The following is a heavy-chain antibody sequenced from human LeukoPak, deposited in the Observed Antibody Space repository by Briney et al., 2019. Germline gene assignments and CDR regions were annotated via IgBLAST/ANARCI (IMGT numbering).Heavy chain of an antibody. CDR3: GGKRLVTSFDY. V-gene: IGHV3-9*01. Sequence: GGSLRLSCAASGFTFDDYAMHWVRQAPGKGLEWVSGISWNSGSIGYADSVKGRFTISRDNAKNSLYLQMNSLRAEDTALYSKGGKRLVTSFDYWGQGTLVTVSS. CDR1: GFTFDDYA. CDR2: ISWNSGSI. D-gene: IGHD6-6*01. J-gene: IGHJ4*02.